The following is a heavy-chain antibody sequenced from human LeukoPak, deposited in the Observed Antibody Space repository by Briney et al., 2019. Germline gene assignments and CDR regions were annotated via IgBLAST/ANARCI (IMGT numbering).Heavy chain of an antibody. Sequence: GGSLRLSCAASGFTFSSYAMSWVRQAPGKGLEWVSAISGSGGSTYYADSVKGRFTISRDNSKNTLYLQMNSLRAEDTAVYYCAKAFEYYGSSGYSGFGAFDIWGQGTMVTVSS. CDR3: AKAFEYYGSSGYSGFGAFDI. CDR2: ISGSGGST. CDR1: GFTFSSYA. V-gene: IGHV3-23*01. D-gene: IGHD3-22*01. J-gene: IGHJ3*02.